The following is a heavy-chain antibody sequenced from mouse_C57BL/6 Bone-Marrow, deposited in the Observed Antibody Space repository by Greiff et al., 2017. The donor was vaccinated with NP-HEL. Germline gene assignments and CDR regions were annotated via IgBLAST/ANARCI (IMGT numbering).Heavy chain of an antibody. D-gene: IGHD1-1*01. CDR2: ISSGGSYT. CDR3: ARHGDYYGSSNYAMDY. CDR1: GFTFSSYG. J-gene: IGHJ4*01. Sequence: EVQVVESGGDLVKPGGSLKLSCAASGFTFSSYGMSWVRQTPDKRLEWVATISSGGSYTYYPDSVKGRFTISRDNAKNTLYLQMSSLKSEDTAMYYCARHGDYYGSSNYAMDYWGQGTSVTVSS. V-gene: IGHV5-6*01.